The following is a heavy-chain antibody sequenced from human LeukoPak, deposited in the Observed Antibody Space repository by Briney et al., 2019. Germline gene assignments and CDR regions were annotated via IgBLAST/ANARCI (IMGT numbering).Heavy chain of an antibody. CDR2: IIPIFGTA. J-gene: IGHJ3*02. D-gene: IGHD4-17*01. Sequence: SVKVSCKASGGTFSSYAISWVRQAPGQGLEGMGGIIPIFGTANYAQKFQGRVTITTDESPSTAYMELSSLRSEDAAVYYCARQKNDYGDYPDAFDIWGQGTMVTVSS. V-gene: IGHV1-69*05. CDR1: GGTFSSYA. CDR3: ARQKNDYGDYPDAFDI.